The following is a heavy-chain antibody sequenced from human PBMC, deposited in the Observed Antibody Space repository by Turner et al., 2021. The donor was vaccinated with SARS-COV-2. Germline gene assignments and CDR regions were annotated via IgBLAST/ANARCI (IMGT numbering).Heavy chain of an antibody. CDR1: GGSFSGHM. CDR2: INHIGET. V-gene: IGHV4-34*01. J-gene: IGHJ4*02. CDR3: ARLVVVRAGVFIIRPYRRGYFDS. D-gene: IGHD3-3*01. Sequence: QVQLQQWGAGLLKPSETLSLTCPVYGGSFSGHMWSWIRQSPGKGLEWIGDINHIGETNYNPSLKSRVTTSVDMSKNQFSLRLASVTAADTAVYFCARLVVVRAGVFIIRPYRRGYFDSWGQGTLVTVSS.